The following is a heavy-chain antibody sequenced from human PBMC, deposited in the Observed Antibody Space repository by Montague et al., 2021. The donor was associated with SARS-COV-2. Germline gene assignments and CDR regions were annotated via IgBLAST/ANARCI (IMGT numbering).Heavy chain of an antibody. CDR3: ARESGSGSYLVY. CDR2: IYYSGST. D-gene: IGHD3-10*01. V-gene: IGHV4-39*01. Sequence: SETRSLTCTVSGGSISSSSYYWGWIRQPPEKGLEWIGSIYYSGSTYYNPSLKSRVTISVDTSKNQFSLKLSSVTAADTAVYYCARESGSGSYLVYWGQGTLVTVSS. J-gene: IGHJ4*02. CDR1: GGSISSSSYY.